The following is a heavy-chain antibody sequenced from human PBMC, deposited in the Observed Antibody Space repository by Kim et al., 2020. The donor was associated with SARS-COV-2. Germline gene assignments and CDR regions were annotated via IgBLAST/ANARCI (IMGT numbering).Heavy chain of an antibody. CDR3: ARSISSLVLAFDT. J-gene: IGHJ3*02. CDR2: IYYRSKWYI. Sequence: SQTLSLPCAISGDSVSSNSAAWNWIRQSPSRGLEWLGRIYYRSKWYIDSAISVKSRITFNPDTSKNQISLRLNSVTPEDTAVYYCARSISSLVLAFDTWGQGSMVTVSS. CDR1: GDSVSSNSAA. V-gene: IGHV6-1*01. D-gene: IGHD6-13*01.